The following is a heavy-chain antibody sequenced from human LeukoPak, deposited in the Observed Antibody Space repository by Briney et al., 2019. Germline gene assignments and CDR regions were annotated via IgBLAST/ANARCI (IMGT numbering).Heavy chain of an antibody. D-gene: IGHD6-6*01. CDR1: GYSFTGYW. CDR2: IYPGDSDT. Sequence: GESLKISCKGSGYSFTGYWIGWVRQMPGKGLDWMGIIYPGDSDTRYSPSFQGQVTISADKSISTAYLQWSSLKASDTAIYYCASQHSSSFYANAFDIWGQGTMVTVSS. V-gene: IGHV5-51*01. J-gene: IGHJ3*02. CDR3: ASQHSSSFYANAFDI.